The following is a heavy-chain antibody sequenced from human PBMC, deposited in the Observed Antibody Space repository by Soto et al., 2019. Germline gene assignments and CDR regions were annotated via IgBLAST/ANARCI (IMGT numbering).Heavy chain of an antibody. CDR2: ISGSGGST. V-gene: IGHV3-23*01. Sequence: PGGSLRLSCAASGFTFSSYAMSWVRQAPGKGLEWVSAISGSGGSTYYADSVKGRFTISRDNSKNTLYLQMNSLRAEDTAVYYCANRPLIYCSSTSCYASVGAFDIWGQGTMVTVSS. J-gene: IGHJ3*02. CDR3: ANRPLIYCSSTSCYASVGAFDI. CDR1: GFTFSSYA. D-gene: IGHD2-2*01.